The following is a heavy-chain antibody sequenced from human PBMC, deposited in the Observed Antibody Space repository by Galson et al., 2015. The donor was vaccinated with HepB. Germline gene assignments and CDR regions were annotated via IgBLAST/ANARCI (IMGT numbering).Heavy chain of an antibody. D-gene: IGHD2-15*01. CDR1: GYSFTSYW. CDR2: IYPGDSDT. V-gene: IGHV5-51*03. Sequence: QSGAEVKKPGESLKISCKGSGYSFTSYWIGWVRQMPGKGLEWMGIIYPGDSDTRYSPSFQGQVTISADKSISTAYLQWSSLKASDTAMYYCARLDCSGGSCYSIGWFDPWGQGTLVTVSS. CDR3: ARLDCSGGSCYSIGWFDP. J-gene: IGHJ5*02.